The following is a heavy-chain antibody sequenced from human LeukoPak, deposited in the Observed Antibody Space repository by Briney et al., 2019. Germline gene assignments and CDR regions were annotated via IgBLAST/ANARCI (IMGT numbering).Heavy chain of an antibody. V-gene: IGHV6-1*01. D-gene: IGHD3-10*01. Sequence: SQTLSLTCVISGDSVSNNSAAWNWIRQSPSRGLEWLGRTYYRSKWYHHYAVSVKSRITINPDTSRNQFSLELNSVTPEDTAVYYCSRDPYGEWGQGTLVTVSS. CDR2: TYYRSKWYH. CDR1: GDSVSNNSAA. J-gene: IGHJ4*02. CDR3: SRDPYGE.